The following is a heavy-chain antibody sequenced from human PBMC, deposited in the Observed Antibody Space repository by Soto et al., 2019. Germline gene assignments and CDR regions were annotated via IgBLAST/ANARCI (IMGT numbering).Heavy chain of an antibody. CDR3: ARESQDLTSNFDY. J-gene: IGHJ4*02. CDR2: ISSTTNYI. CDR1: GFTFTRYS. Sequence: SLTLSCAASGFTFTRYSMNWVRQAPGKGLEWVSSISSTTNYIYYGDSMKGRFTISRDNAKNSLYLEMNSLRAEDTAVYYCARESQDLTSNFDYWGQGTRVTVSS. V-gene: IGHV3-21*06.